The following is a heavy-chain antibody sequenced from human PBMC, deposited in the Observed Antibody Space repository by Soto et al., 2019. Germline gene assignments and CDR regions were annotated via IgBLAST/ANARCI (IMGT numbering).Heavy chain of an antibody. CDR1: GFTFSSYA. V-gene: IGHV3-23*01. Sequence: GGSLRLSCAASGFTFSSYAMSWVRQAPGKGLEWVSAISGSGGSTYYADSVKGRFTISRDNSKNTLYLQMNSLRAEDTAVYYCAKSGNIGIVGARAYYFDYWGQGTLVTVSS. J-gene: IGHJ4*02. CDR3: AKSGNIGIVGARAYYFDY. CDR2: ISGSGGST. D-gene: IGHD1-26*01.